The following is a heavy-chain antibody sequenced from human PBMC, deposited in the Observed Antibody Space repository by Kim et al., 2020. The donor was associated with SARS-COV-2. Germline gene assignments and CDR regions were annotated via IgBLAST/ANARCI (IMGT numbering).Heavy chain of an antibody. CDR1: GGSISSSRYY. J-gene: IGHJ4*02. CDR3: ARHDPYGSGSYAPYYFDY. CDR2: IHYDGSI. D-gene: IGHD3-10*01. Sequence: SETLSLTCSVSGGSISSSRYYWGWIRQPPGKGLEWIGTIHYDGSIYYNPSLKSRVTTSVDTSKNQFSLRLTSVTAADTAVYYCARHDPYGSGSYAPYYFDYWGQGTLVTVSS. V-gene: IGHV4-39*01.